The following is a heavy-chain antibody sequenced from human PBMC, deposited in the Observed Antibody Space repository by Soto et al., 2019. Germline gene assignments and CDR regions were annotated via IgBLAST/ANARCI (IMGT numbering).Heavy chain of an antibody. CDR1: VYSVSSNSAA. CDR2: TYYRSKYNN. J-gene: IGHJ4*02. Sequence: SQTLSLTCAISVYSVSSNSAAWNWVIQSPSRGLEWLGRTYYRSKYNNDYAVSVKRRITINLDTSKNQFSLQLNSVTPEDTAVYYCASGGGDSTSWYFDCWGQGTLVTVSS. V-gene: IGHV6-1*01. D-gene: IGHD6-13*01. CDR3: ASGGGDSTSWYFDC.